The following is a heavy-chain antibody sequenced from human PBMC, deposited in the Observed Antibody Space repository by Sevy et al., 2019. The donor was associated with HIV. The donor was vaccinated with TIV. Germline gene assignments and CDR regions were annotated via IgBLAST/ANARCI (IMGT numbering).Heavy chain of an antibody. J-gene: IGHJ1*01. CDR3: ARDLSSSSDVEYFQH. D-gene: IGHD6-6*01. V-gene: IGHV3-23*01. Sequence: GGSLRLSCAASGFTFSFYAMTWVRQAPGKGLEWVSTISGSGGSTYYADSVKGRFTISRDNSKNTLYLQMNSLRAEDTAVYYCARDLSSSSDVEYFQHWGQGTLVTVSS. CDR2: ISGSGGST. CDR1: GFTFSFYA.